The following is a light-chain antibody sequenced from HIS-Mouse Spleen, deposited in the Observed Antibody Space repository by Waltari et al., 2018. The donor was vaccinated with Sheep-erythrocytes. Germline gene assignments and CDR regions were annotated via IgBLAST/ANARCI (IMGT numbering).Light chain of an antibody. Sequence: QAALTQPRSVSGSPGQSVTISCTGTSSDVGGYNYVSWYQQYPGKAPKLMNYDVSKRPSGVPDRFAGSKSGNTASLTSSGLQAEDEADYYCCSYAGSYTQVFATGTKVTVL. CDR3: CSYAGSYTQV. CDR1: SSDVGGYNY. V-gene: IGLV2-11*01. CDR2: DVS. J-gene: IGLJ1*01.